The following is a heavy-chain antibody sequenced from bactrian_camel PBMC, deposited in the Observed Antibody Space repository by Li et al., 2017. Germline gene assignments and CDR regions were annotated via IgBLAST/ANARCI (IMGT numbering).Heavy chain of an antibody. CDR2: IDTDGST. CDR1: GFETRGYITHC. D-gene: IGHD3*01. V-gene: IGHV3S53*01. J-gene: IGHJ4*01. Sequence: VQLVESGGGSVQAGGSLTLSCATSGFETRGYITHCMGWFRQASGRERMGIATIDTDGSTTYADSVKGRFTISIDNAKNTLYLQMNGLKPEDTAMYYCAAGFLLPGPCLEGRWHFPAGVWGQGTQVTVS. CDR3: AAGFLLPGPCLEGRWHFPAGV.